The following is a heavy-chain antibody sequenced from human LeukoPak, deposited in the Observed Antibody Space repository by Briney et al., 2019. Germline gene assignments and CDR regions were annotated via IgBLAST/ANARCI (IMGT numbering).Heavy chain of an antibody. V-gene: IGHV3-30*04. J-gene: IGHJ4*02. CDR3: ARALRGEGSGATGHY. CDR1: GFTFSSYA. D-gene: IGHD3-10*01. Sequence: GRSLRLSCAASGFTFSSYAIHWVRQAPGKGLEWVAFISNNGRNKDYADSVKGRFTTSRDNVKNSLYLQMNSLRAEDTAVYYCARALRGEGSGATGHYWGQGTLVTVSS. CDR2: ISNNGRNK.